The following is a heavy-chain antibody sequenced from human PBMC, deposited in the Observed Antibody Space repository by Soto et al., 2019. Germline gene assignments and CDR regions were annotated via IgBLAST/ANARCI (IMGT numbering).Heavy chain of an antibody. D-gene: IGHD6-13*01. CDR3: ASHKYGIAAELLMDV. J-gene: IGHJ6*04. V-gene: IGHV3-23*01. Sequence: GGSLRLSCAASGFTFSSYAMSWVRQAPGKGLEWVSAISGSGGSTYYANSVKGRFTISRDNAKNSLYLQMNSLRAEDTAVYYCASHKYGIAAELLMDVWGKGTTVTVSS. CDR2: ISGSGGST. CDR1: GFTFSSYA.